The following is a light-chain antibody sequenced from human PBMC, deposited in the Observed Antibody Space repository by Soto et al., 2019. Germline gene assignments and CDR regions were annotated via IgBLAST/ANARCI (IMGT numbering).Light chain of an antibody. CDR1: QSVSSY. CDR3: QQRSNWPWT. J-gene: IGKJ1*01. Sequence: EIVLTQSPATLSLSPGERATLSCRASQSVSSYLAWYQQKPGQAPRLLIYDASNRATGIPARFSGSGSGTDFTLTISSLEPEVFAVYYCQQRSNWPWTFRQGTKVEIK. V-gene: IGKV3-11*01. CDR2: DAS.